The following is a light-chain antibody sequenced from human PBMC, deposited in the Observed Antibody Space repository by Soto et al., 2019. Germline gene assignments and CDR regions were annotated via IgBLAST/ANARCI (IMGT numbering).Light chain of an antibody. V-gene: IGLV2-11*01. CDR2: DVS. CDR3: CSYAGSDTG. CDR1: SSDVGGYNY. Sequence: QSALTQPRSVSGSPGQSVTISCTGTSSDVGGYNYVSWYQQHPGKAPKLMIYDVSKRPSGVPDRFSGSKSGNTASLTISGLQAEDEADYYCCSYAGSDTGFGTGTKLTVL. J-gene: IGLJ1*01.